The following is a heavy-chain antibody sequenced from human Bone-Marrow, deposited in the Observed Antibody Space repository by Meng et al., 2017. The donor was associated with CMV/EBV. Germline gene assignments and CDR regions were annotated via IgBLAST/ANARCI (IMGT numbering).Heavy chain of an antibody. CDR2: VNQDGRDE. CDR1: GFTFTNYL. Sequence: GESLKISCVASGFTFTNYLMMWLRQAPGKGLEWVATVNQDGRDEFYLDSVKGRFTTSADKAKSSVVLQMYSLRAEDTAVYYCVSTSGQWGQGALVTVSS. V-gene: IGHV3-7*01. D-gene: IGHD3-16*01. CDR3: VSTSGQ. J-gene: IGHJ4*02.